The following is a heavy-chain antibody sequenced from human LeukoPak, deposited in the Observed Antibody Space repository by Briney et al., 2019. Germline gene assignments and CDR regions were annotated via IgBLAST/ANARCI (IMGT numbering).Heavy chain of an antibody. CDR3: ARSVGSMVRGVIITTILDY. CDR2: ISYDGSNK. V-gene: IGHV3-30-3*01. D-gene: IGHD3-10*01. J-gene: IGHJ4*02. Sequence: GGSLRLSCAASGFTFSSYAMHWVRQAPGKGLEWVAVISYDGSNKYYADSVKGRFTISRDNSKNTLYLQMNSLRAEDTAVYYCARSVGSMVRGVIITTILDYWGQGTLVTVSS. CDR1: GFTFSSYA.